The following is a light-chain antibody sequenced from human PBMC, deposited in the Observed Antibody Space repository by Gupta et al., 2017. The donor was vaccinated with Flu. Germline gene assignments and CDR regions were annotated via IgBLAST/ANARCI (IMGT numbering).Light chain of an antibody. Sequence: DVVLTQSPLSLAVTLGQSASISCRSSQGLVYSDGNTYLHWFQQRPGQSPRRLIYLVTKRDSGVPDRFSGRGSGTDFTLTISRVEAEDVGVYFCMQGAHWPWAFGQGTKLEIK. CDR2: LVT. J-gene: IGKJ1*01. CDR3: MQGAHWPWA. V-gene: IGKV2-30*01. CDR1: QGLVYSDGNTY.